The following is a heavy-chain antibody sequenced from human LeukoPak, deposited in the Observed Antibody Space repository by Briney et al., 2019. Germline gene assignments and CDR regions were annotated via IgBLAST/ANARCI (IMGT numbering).Heavy chain of an antibody. CDR3: ARVGVYCSSTSCYPPLDDY. CDR1: GYTFTIYG. V-gene: IGHV1-18*01. J-gene: IGHJ4*02. Sequence: ASVKVSCKASGYTFTIYGISWVRQAPGQGLEWMGWISAYNGNTNYEQKLQGRVTMTTDTSTSTAYMELRSLRSDDTAVYYCARVGVYCSSTSCYPPLDDYWGQGTLVTVSS. CDR2: ISAYNGNT. D-gene: IGHD2-2*01.